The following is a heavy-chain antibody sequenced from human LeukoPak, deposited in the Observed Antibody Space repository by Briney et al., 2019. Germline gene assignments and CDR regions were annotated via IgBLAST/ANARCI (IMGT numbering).Heavy chain of an antibody. CDR3: ARSRQHHYESSGNYKIFNWYFDL. J-gene: IGHJ2*01. Sequence: GGSLRLSCAASGFTFSSYAMSWVHQAPGKGLEWVSAISGSGGSTYYADSVKGRFTISRDNAKNSLYLQMNSLRAEDTAVYYCARSRQHHYESSGNYKIFNWYFDLWGRGTLVTVSS. CDR2: ISGSGGST. V-gene: IGHV3-23*01. CDR1: GFTFSSYA. D-gene: IGHD3-22*01.